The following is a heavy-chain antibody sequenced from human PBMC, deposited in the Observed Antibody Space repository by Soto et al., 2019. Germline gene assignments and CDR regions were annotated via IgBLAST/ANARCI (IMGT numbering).Heavy chain of an antibody. J-gene: IGHJ4*02. V-gene: IGHV1-18*04. CDR3: ARDLGYGDYGTDF. CDR2: INGDDGNT. Sequence: QVQLVQSGAEVKKPGASVKVSCQASGYSFSNNGISWVRQAAGQGFEWMGWINGDDGNTNYAQKFQGRVTMTTDTSTSTAYMELRSLRSDDTAVYYCARDLGYGDYGTDFWGQGTLVTVSS. CDR1: GYSFSNNG. D-gene: IGHD4-17*01.